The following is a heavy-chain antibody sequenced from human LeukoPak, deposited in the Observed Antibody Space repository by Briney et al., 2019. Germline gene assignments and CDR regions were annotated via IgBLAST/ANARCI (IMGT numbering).Heavy chain of an antibody. CDR3: AKARPGITIFGVVIPKRGMDV. J-gene: IGHJ6*02. CDR1: GFTFSSYG. V-gene: IGHV3-30*18. Sequence: AGGSLRLSCAASGFTFSSYGTHWVRQAPGKGLEWVAVISYDGSNKYYADSVKGRFTISRDNSKNTLYLQMNSLRAEDTAVYYCAKARPGITIFGVVIPKRGMDVWGQGTTVTVSS. D-gene: IGHD3-3*01. CDR2: ISYDGSNK.